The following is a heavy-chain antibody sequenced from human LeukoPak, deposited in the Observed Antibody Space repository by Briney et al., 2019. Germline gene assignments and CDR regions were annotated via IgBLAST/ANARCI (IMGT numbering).Heavy chain of an antibody. CDR3: ARVSNWNLDY. V-gene: IGHV3-21*01. CDR1: GFTFSSYS. J-gene: IGHJ4*02. CDR2: ISSSSSYI. Sequence: RAGGSLRLSCAASGFTFSSYSMNWVRQAPGRGLEWVSSISSSSSYIYYADSVKGRFTISRDNAKDSLYLQMNSLRAEDTAVYYCARVSNWNLDYWGQGTLVTVSS. D-gene: IGHD1-1*01.